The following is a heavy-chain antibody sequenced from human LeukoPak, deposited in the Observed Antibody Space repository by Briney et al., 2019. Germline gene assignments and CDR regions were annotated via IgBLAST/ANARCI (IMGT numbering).Heavy chain of an antibody. J-gene: IGHJ5*02. CDR3: ARHATDTAQDWFDP. CDR1: GGSISSSSYY. CDR2: IYYSGIT. V-gene: IGHV4-39*01. D-gene: IGHD5-18*01. Sequence: PSETLSLTCTVSGGSISSSSYYWGWIRQPPGKGLEWIGSIYYSGITYYNPSLKSRVTISVDTSKNQFSLKLSSVTAADTAVYYCARHATDTAQDWFDPWGQGTPVTVSS.